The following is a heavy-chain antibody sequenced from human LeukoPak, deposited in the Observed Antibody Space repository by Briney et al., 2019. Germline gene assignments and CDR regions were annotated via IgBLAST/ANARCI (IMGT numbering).Heavy chain of an antibody. CDR1: GGSFSGYY. J-gene: IGHJ4*02. D-gene: IGHD3-10*01. V-gene: IGHV3-11*04. Sequence: LSLTCVVYGGSFSGYYWSWIRQPPGKGLEWVSYISSSGSTIYYADSVKGRFTISRDNAKNSLYLQMNSLRAEDTAVYYCARHGVYFDYWGQGTLVTVSS. CDR2: ISSSGSTI. CDR3: ARHGVYFDY.